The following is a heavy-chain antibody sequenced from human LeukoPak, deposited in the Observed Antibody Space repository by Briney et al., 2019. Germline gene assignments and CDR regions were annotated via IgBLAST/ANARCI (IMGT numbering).Heavy chain of an antibody. Sequence: SETLSLTCAVYGGSFSGYYWSWIRQPPGKGLEWIGGINHSGSTNYNPSLKSRVTISVDTSKNQFSLKLSSVTAADTAVYYCARSIAVAGKRGLDYWGQGTLVTVSS. V-gene: IGHV4-34*01. D-gene: IGHD6-19*01. CDR2: INHSGST. CDR1: GGSFSGYY. J-gene: IGHJ4*02. CDR3: ARSIAVAGKRGLDY.